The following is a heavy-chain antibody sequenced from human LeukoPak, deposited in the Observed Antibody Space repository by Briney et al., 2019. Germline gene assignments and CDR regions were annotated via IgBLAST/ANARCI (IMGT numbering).Heavy chain of an antibody. Sequence: ASVKVSCKVSGYTLTELSMHWVRQAPGKGLEWMGGFDPEDGETIYAQKFQGRVTMTEDTSTDTAYMELSSLRSEDTAVYYCATINIVGYAIDYWGQGTLVTVSS. V-gene: IGHV1-24*01. CDR3: ATINIVGYAIDY. CDR2: FDPEDGET. D-gene: IGHD1-26*01. CDR1: GYTLTELS. J-gene: IGHJ4*02.